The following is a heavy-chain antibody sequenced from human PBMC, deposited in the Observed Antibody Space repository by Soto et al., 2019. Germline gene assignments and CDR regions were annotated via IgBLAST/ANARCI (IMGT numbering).Heavy chain of an antibody. V-gene: IGHV4-31*03. Sequence: QVQLQEPGPGLVKPSQTLSLTCIVSGGSISSGGYYWSWIRQHPGKGLEWIGYIYYSGSTYYNPSLKRRVTISVDTSKNQFSLKLSSVTAADTAVYYCARSRLEQYFFDYWGQGTLVTVSS. CDR1: GGSISSGGYY. CDR2: IYYSGST. J-gene: IGHJ4*02. CDR3: ARSRLEQYFFDY.